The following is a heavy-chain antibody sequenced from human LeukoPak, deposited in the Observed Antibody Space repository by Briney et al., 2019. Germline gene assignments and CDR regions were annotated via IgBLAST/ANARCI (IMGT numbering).Heavy chain of an antibody. D-gene: IGHD6-13*01. CDR2: ISSSGSTI. J-gene: IGHJ4*02. Sequence: TGGSLRLSCAASGFTFSSYEMNWVRQAPGKGLEWVSYISSSGSTIYYADSVKGRFTISRDNAKNSLYLQMNSLRAEDTAVYYCAREGGVAAAGTLAPFDYWGQGTLVTVSS. V-gene: IGHV3-48*03. CDR3: AREGGVAAAGTLAPFDY. CDR1: GFTFSSYE.